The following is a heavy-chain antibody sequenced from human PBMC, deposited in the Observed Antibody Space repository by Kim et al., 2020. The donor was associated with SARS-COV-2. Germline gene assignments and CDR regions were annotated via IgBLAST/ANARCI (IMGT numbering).Heavy chain of an antibody. J-gene: IGHJ3*02. Sequence: SETLSLTCAVSGGSISSGGYSWSWIRQPPGKGLEWIGYIYHSGSTYYNPSLKSRVTISVDRSKNQFSLKLSSVTAADTAVYYCARASSTSVHAFDIWGQGTMVTVSS. V-gene: IGHV4-30-2*01. CDR2: IYHSGST. D-gene: IGHD2-2*01. CDR1: GGSISSGGYS. CDR3: ARASSTSVHAFDI.